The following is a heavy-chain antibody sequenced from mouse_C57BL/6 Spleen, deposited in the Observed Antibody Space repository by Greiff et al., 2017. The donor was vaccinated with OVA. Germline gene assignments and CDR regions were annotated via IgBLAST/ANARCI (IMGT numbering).Heavy chain of an antibody. J-gene: IGHJ2*01. D-gene: IGHD1-1*01. CDR2: IDPSDSYT. CDR1: GYTFTSYW. V-gene: IGHV1-50*01. Sequence: QVHVKQPGAELVKPGASVKLSCKASGYTFTSYWMQWVKQRPGQGLEWIGEIDPSDSYTNYNQQFKGKATLTVDKSSSTAYMELRSLTSEDSAVYYCARSTTVVAPFDYWGQGTTLTVSS. CDR3: ARSTTVVAPFDY.